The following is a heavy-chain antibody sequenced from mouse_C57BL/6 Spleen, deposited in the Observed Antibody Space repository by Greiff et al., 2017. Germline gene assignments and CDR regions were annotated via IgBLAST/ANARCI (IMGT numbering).Heavy chain of an antibody. J-gene: IGHJ3*01. V-gene: IGHV1-55*01. CDR1: GYTFTSYW. CDR3: AREYGGFPVAY. CDR2: IYPGSGST. Sequence: QVQLQQPGAELVKPGASVKMSCKASGYTFTSYWITWVKQRPGQGLEWIGDIYPGSGSTNYNEKFKSKATLTVDTSSSTAYMQLSSLTSADSAVYYCAREYGGFPVAYWGQGTLVTVSA. D-gene: IGHD1-1*02.